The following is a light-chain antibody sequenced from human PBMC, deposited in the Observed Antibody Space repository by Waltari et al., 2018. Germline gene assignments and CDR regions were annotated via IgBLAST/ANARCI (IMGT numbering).Light chain of an antibody. V-gene: IGLV1-44*01. CDR3: AAWDDSLNAWI. J-gene: IGLJ3*02. CDR1: SSKIGRDS. Sequence: QSLLTQPPSISGAPGQRVTISCSGGSSKIGRDSVNWYEQVPGPAPKLLIFRSDQRPSGVSDRFSGSKSGTSASLTITGLLSADEADYICAAWDDSLNAWIFGGGTRLTVL. CDR2: RSD.